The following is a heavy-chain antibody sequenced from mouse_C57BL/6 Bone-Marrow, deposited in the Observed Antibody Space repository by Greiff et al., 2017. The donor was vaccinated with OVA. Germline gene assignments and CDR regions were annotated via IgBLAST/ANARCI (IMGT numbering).Heavy chain of an antibody. CDR3: ARGGWYFDY. Sequence: QVQLQQPGAELVKPGASVQLSCKASGYTFTSYWMQWVKQRPGQGLEWIGEIDPSDSYTNYNQKFKGKATLTVDTSSSTAYMQLSSLTSEDSAVYYCARGGWYFDYWGQGTTLTVSS. CDR2: IDPSDSYT. CDR1: GYTFTSYW. J-gene: IGHJ2*01. V-gene: IGHV1-50*01. D-gene: IGHD1-1*02.